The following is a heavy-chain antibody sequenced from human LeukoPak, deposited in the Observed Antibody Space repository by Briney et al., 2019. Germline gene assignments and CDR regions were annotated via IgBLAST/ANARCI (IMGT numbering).Heavy chain of an antibody. J-gene: IGHJ4*02. D-gene: IGHD6-6*01. CDR3: ARDRISYSSSWSQVDY. CDR1: GFTFSSYA. CDR2: ISYDGSNK. V-gene: IGHV3-30*01. Sequence: PGRSLRLSCAASGFTFSSYAMHWVRQAPGKGLEWVAVISYDGSNKYYADSVEGRFTISRDNSKNTLYLQMNSLRAEDTAVYYCARDRISYSSSWSQVDYWGQGTLVTVSS.